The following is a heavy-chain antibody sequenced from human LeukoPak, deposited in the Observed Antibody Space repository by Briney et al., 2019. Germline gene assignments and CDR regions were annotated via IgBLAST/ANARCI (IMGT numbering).Heavy chain of an antibody. J-gene: IGHJ4*02. Sequence: KPSETLSLTCAVYGGSFSGYYWSWIRQPPGKGLEWIGEINHSGSTNYNPSLKSRVTISVDTSKNQFSLKLSSVTAADTAVYYCARPRIVGAAKAPFDYWGQGTLVTVSS. V-gene: IGHV4-34*01. CDR2: INHSGST. CDR1: GGSFSGYY. CDR3: ARPRIVGAAKAPFDY. D-gene: IGHD1-26*01.